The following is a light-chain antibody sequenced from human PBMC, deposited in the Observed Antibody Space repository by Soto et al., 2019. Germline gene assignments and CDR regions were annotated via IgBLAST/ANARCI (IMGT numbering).Light chain of an antibody. J-gene: IGKJ5*01. CDR3: QHYGSPPPIT. Sequence: EIVLTQSPGTLSLSPGERATLSCRASQSISSSHLAWYQQKPGQAPRFLIYGASSRATGIPDRFSGSGSGTDFTLTISRLEPEDFAVYYCQHYGSPPPITFGQGTRLEIK. CDR2: GAS. CDR1: QSISSSH. V-gene: IGKV3-20*01.